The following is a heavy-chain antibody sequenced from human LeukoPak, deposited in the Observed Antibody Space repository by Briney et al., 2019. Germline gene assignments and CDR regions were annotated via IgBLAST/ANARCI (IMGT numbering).Heavy chain of an antibody. CDR1: GGSMNPYY. CDR2: IYYSGST. D-gene: IGHD3-10*01. V-gene: IGHV4-39*01. CDR3: ARRGVRGTRRDY. Sequence: ASETLSLTCTVSGGSMNPYYWGWIRQPPGKGLEWIGSIYYSGSTYYNPSLKSRVTISVDTSKNQFSLKLSSVTAADTAVYYCARRGVRGTRRDYWGQGTLVTVSS. J-gene: IGHJ4*02.